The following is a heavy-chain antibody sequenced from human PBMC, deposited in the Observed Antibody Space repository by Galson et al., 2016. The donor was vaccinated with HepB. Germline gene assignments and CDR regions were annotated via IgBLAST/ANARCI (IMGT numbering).Heavy chain of an antibody. J-gene: IGHJ6*02. CDR1: GYTFTTYH. D-gene: IGHD3-3*01. Sequence: SVKVSCKASGYTFTTYHLHWVRQAPGQRPEWMGIINPSDGGTTYAQNFQGRVAMTRDTSTSTVVMELSSLSSEDTAIYYCARDPIFGGVVTYSYYGLDVWGQGTTVTVSS. CDR3: ARDPIFGGVVTYSYYGLDV. CDR2: INPSDGGT. V-gene: IGHV1-46*01.